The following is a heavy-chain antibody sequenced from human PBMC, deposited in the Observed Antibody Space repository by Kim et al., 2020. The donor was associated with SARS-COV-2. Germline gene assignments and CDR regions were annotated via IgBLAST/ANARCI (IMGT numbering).Heavy chain of an antibody. V-gene: IGHV4-34*01. D-gene: IGHD3-10*01. Sequence: SETLSLTCAVYGGSFSGYYWSWIRQPPGKGLEWIGEINHSGSTNYNPSLKSRVTISVDTSKNQFSLKLSSVTAADTAVYYCARARRYYYGSGSKWVQANWFDPWGQGTLVTVSS. CDR3: ARARRYYYGSGSKWVQANWFDP. CDR2: INHSGST. J-gene: IGHJ5*02. CDR1: GGSFSGYY.